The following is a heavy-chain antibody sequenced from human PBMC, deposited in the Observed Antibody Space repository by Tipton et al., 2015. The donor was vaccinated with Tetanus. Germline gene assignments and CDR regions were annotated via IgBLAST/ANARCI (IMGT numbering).Heavy chain of an antibody. D-gene: IGHD1-1*01. V-gene: IGHV4-31*03. CDR3: ARERYIHYGMDV. CDR2: IYDSGGI. J-gene: IGHJ6*02. Sequence: TLSLTCIVSGGSISSGGYYWRWIRQHPGKGLEWIGYIYDSGGIYYNPSLKSRVSISIDTSKNQFSLKLSSVTAADTAVYYCARERYIHYGMDVWGQGTTVTVSS. CDR1: GGSISSGGYY.